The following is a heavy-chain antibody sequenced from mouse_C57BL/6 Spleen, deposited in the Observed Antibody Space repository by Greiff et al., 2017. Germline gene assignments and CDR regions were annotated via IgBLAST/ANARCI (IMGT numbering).Heavy chain of an antibody. D-gene: IGHD2-2*01. Sequence: QVQLQQPGAELVKPGASVKLSCKASGFTFTSYWMHWVKQRPGQGLEWIGMIHPNSGSTNYNEKFKSKATLTVDKSSSTAYMQLSSLTSEDSAVYYCAVYGYVPWFAYWGQGTLVTVSA. J-gene: IGHJ3*01. CDR1: GFTFTSYW. CDR2: IHPNSGST. V-gene: IGHV1-64*01. CDR3: AVYGYVPWFAY.